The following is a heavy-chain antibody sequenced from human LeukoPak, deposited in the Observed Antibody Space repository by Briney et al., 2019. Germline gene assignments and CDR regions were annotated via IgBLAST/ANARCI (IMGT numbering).Heavy chain of an antibody. CDR1: GFTFSSYA. CDR2: ISGSGGST. CDR3: AKPHYYGSGSYYTNYYYYGMDV. V-gene: IGHV3-23*01. J-gene: IGHJ6*02. Sequence: PGGSLRLSCAASGFTFSSYAMSWVRQAPGKGLEWVSAISGSGGSTYYADSVKGRFTISRDNSKNTLYLQMNSLRAEDTAVYYCAKPHYYGSGSYYTNYYYYGMDVWSQGTTVTVSS. D-gene: IGHD3-10*01.